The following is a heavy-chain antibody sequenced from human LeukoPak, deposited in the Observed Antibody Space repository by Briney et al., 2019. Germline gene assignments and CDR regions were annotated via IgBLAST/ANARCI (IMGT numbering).Heavy chain of an antibody. CDR1: GGSISSSSYY. CDR3: ARDLSGWGSGYFDY. J-gene: IGHJ4*02. CDR2: IYYSGST. V-gene: IGHV4-39*07. Sequence: SETLSLTCTVSGGSISSSSYYWGWIRQPPGKGLEWIGSIYYSGSTYYNPSLKSRVTISVDTSKNQFSLKLSSVTAADTAVYYCARDLSGWGSGYFDYWGQGTLVTVSS. D-gene: IGHD7-27*01.